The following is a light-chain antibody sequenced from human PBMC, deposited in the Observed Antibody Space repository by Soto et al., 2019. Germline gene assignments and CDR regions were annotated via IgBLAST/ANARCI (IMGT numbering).Light chain of an antibody. CDR3: CLYVGATTYV. CDR1: SGYVGTYSL. CDR2: EGH. Sequence: QSVLAQPASVSGSPGQSITTSCTGASGYVGTYSLVSWYQQHPGKAPKVVIYEGHKRPSGVPDRFSGSTSVNTASLTISGLQTADEADYYCCLYVGATTYVFGTGTKVTVL. V-gene: IGLV2-23*01. J-gene: IGLJ1*01.